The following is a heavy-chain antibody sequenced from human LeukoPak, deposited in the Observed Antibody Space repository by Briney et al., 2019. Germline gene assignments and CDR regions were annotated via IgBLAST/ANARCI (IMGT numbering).Heavy chain of an antibody. CDR1: GFTFDDYA. J-gene: IGHJ4*02. Sequence: GGSLRLSCAASGFTFDDYAMHWVRQAPGKGLEWVSGISWNSGSIGYADSVKGRFTISRDNAKNTLYLQMNSLRAEDTAVYYCAGGGSGWYSDYWGQGTLVTVSS. D-gene: IGHD6-19*01. CDR3: AGGGSGWYSDY. V-gene: IGHV3-9*01. CDR2: ISWNSGSI.